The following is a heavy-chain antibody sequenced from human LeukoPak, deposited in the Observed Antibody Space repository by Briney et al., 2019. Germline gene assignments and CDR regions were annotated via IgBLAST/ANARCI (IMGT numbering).Heavy chain of an antibody. D-gene: IGHD6-13*01. CDR3: AREGYSSSWPTYNWFDP. Sequence: ASVKVSCKASGYTFTGYYMHWVRQAPGQGLEWMGWINPNSGGTNYAQKFQGRVTMTRDTSISTAYMELSRLRSDDTAVYYCAREGYSSSWPTYNWFDPWAREPWSPSPQ. J-gene: IGHJ5*02. V-gene: IGHV1-2*02. CDR1: GYTFTGYY. CDR2: INPNSGGT.